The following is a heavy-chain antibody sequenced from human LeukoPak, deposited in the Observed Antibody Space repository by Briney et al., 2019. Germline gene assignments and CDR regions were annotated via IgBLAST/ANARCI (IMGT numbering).Heavy chain of an antibody. J-gene: IGHJ3*02. CDR3: ARAGYYDSSGYYPDAFDI. V-gene: IGHV3-21*01. Sequence: GGSLRLSCAASGFTFNSYSMNWVRQAPGKGLEWVSSISGSNSYIYYADSMKGRFTISRDNAKNSLYLQMNSLRAEDTAVYYCARAGYYDSSGYYPDAFDIWGQGTMVTVSS. D-gene: IGHD3-22*01. CDR2: ISGSNSYI. CDR1: GFTFNSYS.